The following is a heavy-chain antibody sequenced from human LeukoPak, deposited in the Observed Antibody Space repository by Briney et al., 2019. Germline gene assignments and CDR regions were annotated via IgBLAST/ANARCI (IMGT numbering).Heavy chain of an antibody. CDR1: GYTFTGYY. Sequence: ASVKVSCKASGYTFTGYYMHWVRQAPGQGLEWMGWINPNSGGTNYAQKFQGWVTMTRDTSISTAYMELSRLRSDDTAVYYCARTGTDYGDRDAFDIWGQGTMVTVSS. V-gene: IGHV1-2*04. J-gene: IGHJ3*02. CDR2: INPNSGGT. CDR3: ARTGTDYGDRDAFDI. D-gene: IGHD4-17*01.